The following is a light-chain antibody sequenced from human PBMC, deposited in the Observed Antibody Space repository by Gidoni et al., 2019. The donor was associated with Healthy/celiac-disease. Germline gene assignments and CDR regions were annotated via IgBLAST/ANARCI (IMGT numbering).Light chain of an antibody. J-gene: IGKJ4*01. CDR3: QQYGSSRLT. Sequence: IVLTHSPGTLSLSPVERATLTCRASQSVSSSYLAWYQQKPGQAPRLLIYGASSRATGIPDRFSGSGSGTDFTFTISRLEPEDFAVYYCQQYGSSRLTFGGGTKVEIK. CDR1: QSVSSSY. V-gene: IGKV3-20*01. CDR2: GAS.